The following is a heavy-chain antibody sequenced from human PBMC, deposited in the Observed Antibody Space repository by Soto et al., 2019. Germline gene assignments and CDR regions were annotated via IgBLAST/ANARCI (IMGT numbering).Heavy chain of an antibody. V-gene: IGHV1-18*01. Sequence: QVQLVQSGAEVKKPGASVKVSCKASGYTFTSYGISWVRQAPGQGPEWMGWISTNNGNRNYAQKIRGRVTMTTDTATRTAYMELRSLRSDDTAVYYCARHTGSWPFDYWGQGTLVTVSS. CDR3: ARHTGSWPFDY. J-gene: IGHJ4*02. D-gene: IGHD6-13*01. CDR2: ISTNNGNR. CDR1: GYTFTSYG.